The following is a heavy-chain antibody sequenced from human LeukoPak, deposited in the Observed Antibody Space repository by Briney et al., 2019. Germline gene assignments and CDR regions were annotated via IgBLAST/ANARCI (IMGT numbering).Heavy chain of an antibody. CDR3: ARMRYGSGSYYTKYYYYGMDV. CDR2: IYYSGST. Sequence: SETLSLTCTVSGGSISSYYWSWIRQPPGKGLEWIGYIYYSGSTNYNPSLRSRVTISVDTSKNQFSLKLSSVTAADTAVYYCARMRYGSGSYYTKYYYYGMDVWGQGTTVTVSS. J-gene: IGHJ6*02. CDR1: GGSISSYY. V-gene: IGHV4-59*01. D-gene: IGHD3-10*01.